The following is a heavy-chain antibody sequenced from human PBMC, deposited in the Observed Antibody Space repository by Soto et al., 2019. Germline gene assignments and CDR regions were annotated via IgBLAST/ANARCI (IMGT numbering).Heavy chain of an antibody. CDR2: INSDGSST. Sequence: AGCLRLSCAASGFSFSSYWMHWVRQAPGKGLVWVSHINSDGSSTTYADSVKGRITISRDNAKNTLYLQMNSLRAEDTAVYYCARGGSYGSGSYYKPQLNYYMDVWGKGTTVTVSS. V-gene: IGHV3-74*01. D-gene: IGHD3-10*01. J-gene: IGHJ6*03. CDR1: GFSFSSYW. CDR3: ARGGSYGSGSYYKPQLNYYMDV.